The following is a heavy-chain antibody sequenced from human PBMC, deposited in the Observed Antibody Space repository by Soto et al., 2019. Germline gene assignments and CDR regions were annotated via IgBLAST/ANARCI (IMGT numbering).Heavy chain of an antibody. Sequence: EVQLLESGGGLVQPGASLRLSCAASGFTFSSYAMSWVRQAPGKGLEWVSVISGSDDSTYYADSVKGRFTISSDNSKNTRYLQMNSLRAADTAVYYCAKRSSSSTFDYWGQGTLVTVSS. D-gene: IGHD6-6*01. CDR3: AKRSSSSTFDY. V-gene: IGHV3-23*01. CDR1: GFTFSSYA. CDR2: ISGSDDST. J-gene: IGHJ4*02.